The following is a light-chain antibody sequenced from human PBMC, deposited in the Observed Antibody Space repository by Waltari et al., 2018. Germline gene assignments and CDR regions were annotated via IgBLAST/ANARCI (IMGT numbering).Light chain of an antibody. CDR1: QRLLYYSNNKNY. Sequence: DIVMTQSPDSLTVSLGERAPINFNSSQRLLYYSNNKNYKSWYQQKPGQAPKLLIYWASTRDSGVPDRFSGSGSETDFTLTISSLQAEDVAVYHCHQYFAPPYTFGRGTKLEIK. CDR2: WAS. J-gene: IGKJ2*01. CDR3: HQYFAPPYT. V-gene: IGKV4-1*01.